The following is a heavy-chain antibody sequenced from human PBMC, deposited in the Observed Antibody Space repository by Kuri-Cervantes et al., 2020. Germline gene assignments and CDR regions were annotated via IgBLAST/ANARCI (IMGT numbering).Heavy chain of an antibody. J-gene: IGHJ6*02. V-gene: IGHV3-74*01. Sequence: GGSRRLACAASGFTFSIFWMHWVRQAPGKGLGWVSRLNSVGSRTSSADSVKGRFTISRDNPKNPLYLQMNSLRAEDTAVYYCGREGGEGTVTPYYYYGMDVWGQGTTVTVSS. CDR1: GFTFSIFW. CDR3: GREGGEGTVTPYYYYGMDV. D-gene: IGHD4-17*01. CDR2: LNSVGSRT.